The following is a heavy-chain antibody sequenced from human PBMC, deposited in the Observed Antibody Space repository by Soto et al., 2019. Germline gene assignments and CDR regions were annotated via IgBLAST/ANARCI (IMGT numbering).Heavy chain of an antibody. Sequence: QVQLVESGGGVVKPGGSLRLSCAASGFTFSDFYMSWIRQAPGKGLEWLSYIRGSGTTIYYADSVKGRFTISRDNAKDSLYLQMSSLRAGDTAVYYFARGVLLWFGSQFDDWGQGTLVTVSS. CDR2: IRGSGTTI. V-gene: IGHV3-11*01. CDR1: GFTFSDFY. CDR3: ARGVLLWFGSQFDD. J-gene: IGHJ4*02. D-gene: IGHD3-10*01.